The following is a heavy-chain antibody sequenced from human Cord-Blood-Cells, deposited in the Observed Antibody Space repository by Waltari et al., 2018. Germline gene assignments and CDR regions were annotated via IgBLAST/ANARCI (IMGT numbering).Heavy chain of an antibody. CDR1: GGSFSGSY. D-gene: IGHD4-4*01. J-gene: IGHJ1*01. V-gene: IGHV4-34*01. CDR3: ARGSRGVTYFQH. CDR2: INHSGST. Sequence: QVQLQQWGAGLLKPSETLSLTCAVFGGSFSGSYWSWLRQPPGKGLEWIGEINHSGSTNYNPSLKSRVTISVDTSKNQFSLKLSSVTAADTAVYYCARGSRGVTYFQHWGQGTLVTVSS.